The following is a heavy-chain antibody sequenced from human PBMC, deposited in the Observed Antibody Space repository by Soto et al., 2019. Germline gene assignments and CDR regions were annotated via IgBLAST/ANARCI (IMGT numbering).Heavy chain of an antibody. CDR2: IYYSVAT. Sequence: SETLSLTCNVSGASISGNYGSWIRQPPGKGLEWIGYIYYSVATNYNPSLESRVTISVDTPKSQFSLKLTSVTPADTAVYYCAKAGSYCGSSGRVDYWGQGIMVNVSS. J-gene: IGHJ4*02. CDR3: AKAGSYCGSSGRVDY. CDR1: GASISGNY. V-gene: IGHV4-59*03. D-gene: IGHD5-12*01.